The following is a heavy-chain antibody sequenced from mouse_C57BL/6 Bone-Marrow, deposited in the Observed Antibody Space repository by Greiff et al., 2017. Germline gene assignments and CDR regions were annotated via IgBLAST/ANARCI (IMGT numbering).Heavy chain of an antibody. D-gene: IGHD1-1*01. CDR3: AREDYYGSSDWYFDV. V-gene: IGHV1-50*01. CDR1: GYTFTSYW. CDR2: IDPSDSYT. Sequence: QVQLKQPGAELVKPGASVKLSCKASGYTFTSYWMQWVKQRPGQGLEWIGEIDPSDSYTNYNQKFKGKATLTVDTSSSTAYMQLSSLTSEDSAVYYCAREDYYGSSDWYFDVWGTGTTVTVSS. J-gene: IGHJ1*03.